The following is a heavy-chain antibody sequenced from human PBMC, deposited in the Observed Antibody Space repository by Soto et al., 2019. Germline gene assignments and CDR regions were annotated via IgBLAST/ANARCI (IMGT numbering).Heavy chain of an antibody. D-gene: IGHD3-10*01. J-gene: IGHJ4*02. CDR1: GGSISSGGYS. V-gene: IGHV4-30-2*01. Sequence: QLQLQESGSGLVKPSQTLSLTCAVSGGSISSGGYSWSWIRQPPGKGLEWIGYIYHSGSTYYNPSLQSRVNISVDRSKNQFSLKLSSVTAADTAVYYCARDGSGSYYYYFDYWGQGTLVTVSS. CDR2: IYHSGST. CDR3: ARDGSGSYYYYFDY.